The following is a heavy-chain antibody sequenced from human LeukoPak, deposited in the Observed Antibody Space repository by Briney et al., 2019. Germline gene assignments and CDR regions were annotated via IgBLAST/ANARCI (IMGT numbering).Heavy chain of an antibody. D-gene: IGHD2/OR15-2a*01. CDR2: INPNSGGT. Sequence: ASVKVSCKASGYTFTGYYMHWVRQAPGQGREWMGWINPNSGGTNYAQTFQGRVTMTSDTSITTAYMELSRLRSDDTAVYYCARYPFALGIVIVPYWGQGTLVTVSS. V-gene: IGHV1-2*02. CDR3: ARYPFALGIVIVPY. J-gene: IGHJ4*02. CDR1: GYTFTGYY.